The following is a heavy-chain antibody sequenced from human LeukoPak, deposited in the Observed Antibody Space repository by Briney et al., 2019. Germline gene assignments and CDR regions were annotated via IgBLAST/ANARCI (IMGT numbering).Heavy chain of an antibody. J-gene: IGHJ3*02. CDR2: IYYSGST. Sequence: TSETLSLTCTVSGGSISSYYWSWIRQPPGKGLEWIGYIYYSGSTNYNPSLKSRVTISVDTSKNQFSLKLSSVTAADTAVYYCARLGDGAGAFDIWGQGTMVTVS. V-gene: IGHV4-59*08. CDR1: GGSISSYY. D-gene: IGHD3-3*01. CDR3: ARLGDGAGAFDI.